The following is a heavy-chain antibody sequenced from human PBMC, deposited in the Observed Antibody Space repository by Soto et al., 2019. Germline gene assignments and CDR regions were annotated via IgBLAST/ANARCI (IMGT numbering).Heavy chain of an antibody. V-gene: IGHV3-30*03. Sequence: QVQPVESGGGVVQPGRSLRLSCTAAGITLSTYGMHWVRQAPGQGLEWVAGISYDGNIKDYADSVKGRFTISRDNSKNTLYVQMNSLRAEDTAVYYCAGGVSGHYYFDYWGHGTLVTVSS. CDR2: ISYDGNIK. J-gene: IGHJ4*01. CDR3: AGGVSGHYYFDY. D-gene: IGHD2-8*01. CDR1: GITLSTYG.